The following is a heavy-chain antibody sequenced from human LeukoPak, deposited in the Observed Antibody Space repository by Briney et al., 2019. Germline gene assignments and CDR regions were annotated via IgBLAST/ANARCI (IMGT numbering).Heavy chain of an antibody. D-gene: IGHD3-22*01. V-gene: IGHV3-49*03. Sequence: GGPLRLSCTGSGFTFGDYAMSWFRQAPGKGLEGGGFIRSKTFGGTAEYAAAVRDRFIISRDDSKNIAYLQMKSLKMEDTAVYYCARDLYDSSGYYFGHWGQGTLVIVSS. CDR1: GFTFGDYA. J-gene: IGHJ4*02. CDR2: IRSKTFGGTA. CDR3: ARDLYDSSGYYFGH.